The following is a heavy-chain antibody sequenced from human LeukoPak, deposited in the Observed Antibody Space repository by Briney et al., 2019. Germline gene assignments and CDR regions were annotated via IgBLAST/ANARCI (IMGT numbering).Heavy chain of an antibody. D-gene: IGHD2-8*01. CDR1: GFTVSSNY. Sequence: GGSLRPSCAASGFTVSSNYMSWVRQAPGKGLEWVSVIYSGGSTYYADSVKGRFTISRHNSKNTLYLQMNSLRAEDTAVYYCARDLVYLSPDSPHYYYYGMDVWGQGTTVTVSS. CDR3: ARDLVYLSPDSPHYYYYGMDV. J-gene: IGHJ6*02. V-gene: IGHV3-53*04. CDR2: IYSGGST.